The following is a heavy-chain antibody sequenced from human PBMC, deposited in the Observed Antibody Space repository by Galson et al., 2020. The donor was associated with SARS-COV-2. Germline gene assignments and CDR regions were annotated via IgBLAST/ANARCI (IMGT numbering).Heavy chain of an antibody. CDR1: EFTFRSSA. Sequence: GGSLRLSCAASEFTFRSSAMSWVRQPPGKGLEWDSSITGGSGSTFYADSSQGRLTISTDNSKNKQFLQMHGLRAEDTAIYYCVKDPRDSFGSGDTYGFDYWGQGTLVTVSS. D-gene: IGHD3-10*01. V-gene: IGHV3-23*01. CDR2: ITGGSGST. CDR3: VKDPRDSFGSGDTYGFDY. J-gene: IGHJ4*02.